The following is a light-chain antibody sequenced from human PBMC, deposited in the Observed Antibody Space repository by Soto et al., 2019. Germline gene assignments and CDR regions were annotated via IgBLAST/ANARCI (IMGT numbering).Light chain of an antibody. J-gene: IGLJ2*01. V-gene: IGLV2-8*01. CDR2: EVS. CDR3: SPYAGSNNFVV. Sequence: QSALTQPPSASGSPGQSVTISCTGTSSDVGGYKYVSWYQQHPGKAPKLIIYEVSNRPSGVPDRFSGSKSGNTASLTVSGLQTEDEADYYCSPYAGSNNFVVFGGGTKLTVL. CDR1: SSDVGGYKY.